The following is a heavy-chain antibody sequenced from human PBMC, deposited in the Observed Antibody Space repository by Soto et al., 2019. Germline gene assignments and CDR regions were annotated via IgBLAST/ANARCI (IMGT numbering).Heavy chain of an antibody. CDR1: GFTFSDYY. D-gene: IGHD6-13*01. J-gene: IGHJ3*02. CDR2: ISSSGSTI. Sequence: GGSLRLSCAASGFTFSDYYMSWIRQAPGKGLEWVSYISSSGSTIYYADSVKGRFTIYRDNAKNSLYLQMNSLRAEDTAVYYCARDGIAAAGTHAFEIWGQGTMVTVSS. V-gene: IGHV3-11*01. CDR3: ARDGIAAAGTHAFEI.